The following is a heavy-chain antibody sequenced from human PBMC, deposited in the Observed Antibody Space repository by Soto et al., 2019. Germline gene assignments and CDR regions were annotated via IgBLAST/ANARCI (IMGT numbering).Heavy chain of an antibody. V-gene: IGHV3-20*01. CDR3: ARDGPRIAVAGPFDY. CDR1: GFTFSDYY. D-gene: IGHD6-19*01. CDR2: INWNGGST. Sequence: GGSLRLSCAASGFTFSDYYMSWVRQAPGKGLEWVSGINWNGGSTGYADSVKGRFTISRDNAKNSLYLQMNSLRAEDTALYHCARDGPRIAVAGPFDYWGQGTLVTVSS. J-gene: IGHJ4*02.